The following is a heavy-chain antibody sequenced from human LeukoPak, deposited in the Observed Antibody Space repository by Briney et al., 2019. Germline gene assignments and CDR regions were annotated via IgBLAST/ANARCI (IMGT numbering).Heavy chain of an antibody. Sequence: GGSLRLSCAASGFSLTTYAMGWVRQAPGKGLEWVSVINDRGDSTYYADSVKGRFTISRDSSKNTLYLQMNSLRAEDTAVYYCAKGAHYSGSGNYRRGHYFDYWGQGTLVTVSS. CDR3: AKGAHYSGSGNYRRGHYFDY. V-gene: IGHV3-23*01. J-gene: IGHJ4*02. CDR1: GFSLTTYA. D-gene: IGHD3-10*01. CDR2: INDRGDST.